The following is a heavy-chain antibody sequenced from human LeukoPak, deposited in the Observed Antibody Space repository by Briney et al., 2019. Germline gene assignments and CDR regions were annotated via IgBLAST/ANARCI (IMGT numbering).Heavy chain of an antibody. D-gene: IGHD2-8*01. CDR2: VYYSGST. CDR1: GDFITAYY. J-gene: IGHJ4*02. CDR3: ARVNPLGYCTNGVCPGGGLPFDY. V-gene: IGHV4-59*12. Sequence: PSETLSLTCTVSGDFITAYYWSWIRQPPGKGLEWIGYVYYSGSTEYNPSLRSRVTISLEMSKHQFSLKLSSVTAADTAVYYCARVNPLGYCTNGVCPGGGLPFDYWGQGTLVTVSS.